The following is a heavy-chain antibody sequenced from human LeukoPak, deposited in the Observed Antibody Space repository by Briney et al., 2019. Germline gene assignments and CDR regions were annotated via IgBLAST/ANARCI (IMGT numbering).Heavy chain of an antibody. Sequence: ASVKVSCKASGYTFTTYDINRVRQATGQGLEWMGWMSPNSGNTGYAQKFQGRLTITRNTSISTAYMELSSLRSEDTAVYYCARIPPGGTSLPDYWGQGTLVTVSS. J-gene: IGHJ4*02. CDR2: MSPNSGNT. V-gene: IGHV1-8*03. CDR3: ARIPPGGTSLPDY. CDR1: GYTFTTYD. D-gene: IGHD2-8*01.